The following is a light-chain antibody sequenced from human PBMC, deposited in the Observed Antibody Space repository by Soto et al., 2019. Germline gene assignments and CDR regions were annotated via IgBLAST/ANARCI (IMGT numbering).Light chain of an antibody. CDR2: GTS. CDR1: QSIGSSY. Sequence: ENVLTQSPGTLSLSPGERATLSCRASQSIGSSYLAWYQQKPGHAPRLIIYGTSSRATGIPDRFSGSGSGTDFTLTISRLEPEDFAVYYCQQFGSSWLTFGQATKVEIK. J-gene: IGKJ1*01. CDR3: QQFGSSWLT. V-gene: IGKV3-20*01.